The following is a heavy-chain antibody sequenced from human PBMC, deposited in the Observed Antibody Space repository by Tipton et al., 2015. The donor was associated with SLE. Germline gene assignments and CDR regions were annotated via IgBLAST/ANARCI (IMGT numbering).Heavy chain of an antibody. Sequence: LSLTCAVSGGSISSGGYSWSWIRQPPGKGLEWIGYIYHSGSTYYNPSLKSRVTISVDRSKNQFSLKLSSVTAADTAVYYCAREGYTDGYWGQGTLVTVSS. V-gene: IGHV4-30-2*01. CDR2: IYHSGST. J-gene: IGHJ4*02. D-gene: IGHD5-18*01. CDR1: GGSISSGGYS. CDR3: AREGYTDGY.